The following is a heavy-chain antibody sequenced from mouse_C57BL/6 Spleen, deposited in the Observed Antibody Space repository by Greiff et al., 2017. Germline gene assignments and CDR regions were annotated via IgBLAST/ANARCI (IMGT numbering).Heavy chain of an antibody. V-gene: IGHV1-82*01. CDR2: IYPGDGDT. CDR1: GYAFSSSW. CDR3: ARSGGYYSNYHWYFDV. Sequence: QVQLKESGPELVKPGASVKISCKASGYAFSSSWMNWVKQRPGKGLEWIGRIYPGDGDTNYNGKFKGKATLTADKSSSTAYMQLSSLTSEDSAVYFCARSGGYYSNYHWYFDVWGTGTTVTVSS. D-gene: IGHD2-5*01. J-gene: IGHJ1*03.